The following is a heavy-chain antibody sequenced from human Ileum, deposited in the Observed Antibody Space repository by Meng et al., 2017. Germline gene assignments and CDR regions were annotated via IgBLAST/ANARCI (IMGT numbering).Heavy chain of an antibody. V-gene: IGHV4-34*01. Sequence: DYDGSLRYYHWGCIPRPPQKGLRRIGEITQGGSTYSSWSLKGRVTISVDTSKTQLSRRLTSVTAADTAVYYCSRGLQGPRLSIWGQGAMVTVSS. J-gene: IGHJ3*02. CDR2: ITQGGST. CDR1: DGSLRYYH. CDR3: SRGLQGPRLSI.